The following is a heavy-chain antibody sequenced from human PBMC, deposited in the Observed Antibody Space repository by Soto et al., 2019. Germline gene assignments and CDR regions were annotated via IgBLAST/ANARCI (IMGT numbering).Heavy chain of an antibody. CDR2: IQPGDSEN. Sequence: GYSYSTYLMAPEHQKPGKGLEWMGIIQPGDSENTYNPSFQGQVTISADKSISTTYLQWSSLKASDTAIYYCSRLDTGGYNNYYYGMDASGQRTSVNVSS. CDR3: SRLDTGGYNNYYYGMDA. V-gene: IGHV5-51*07. CDR1: GYSYSTYL. J-gene: IGHJ6*02. D-gene: IGHD2-8*02.